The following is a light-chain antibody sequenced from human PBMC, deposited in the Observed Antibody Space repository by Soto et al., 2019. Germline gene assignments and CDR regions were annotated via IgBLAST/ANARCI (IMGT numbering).Light chain of an antibody. CDR3: QQRSNWLT. CDR2: DAS. Sequence: EIVLTQSPATLSLSPRERATLSCRASQSVSSYLAWYQQKPGQAPRLLIYDASNRATGIPARFSGSGSGTDFTLPISSLEPDDLAVYYCQQRSNWLTFGGGTKVDIK. V-gene: IGKV3-11*01. J-gene: IGKJ4*01. CDR1: QSVSSY.